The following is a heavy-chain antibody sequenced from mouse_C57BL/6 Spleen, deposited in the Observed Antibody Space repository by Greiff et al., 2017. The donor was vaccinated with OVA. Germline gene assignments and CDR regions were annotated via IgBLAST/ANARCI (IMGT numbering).Heavy chain of an antibody. D-gene: IGHD1-1*01. V-gene: IGHV1-18*01. J-gene: IGHJ3*01. CDR3: ATYYGSSAWFAY. CDR2: INPNNGGT. CDR1: GYTFTDYN. Sequence: EVKLQESGPELVKPGASVKIPCKASGYTFTDYNMDWVKQSPGKSLEWIGDINPNNGGTIYNQKFKGKATLTVDKSSSTAYMELRSLTSEDTAVYYCATYYGSSAWFAYWGQGTLVTVSA.